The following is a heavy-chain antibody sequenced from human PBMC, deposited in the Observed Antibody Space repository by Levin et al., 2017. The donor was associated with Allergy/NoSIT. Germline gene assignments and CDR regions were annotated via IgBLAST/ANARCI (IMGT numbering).Heavy chain of an antibody. V-gene: IGHV3-30-3*01. Sequence: PGGSLRLSCAASGFTFSSYAMHWVRQAPGKGLEWVAVISYDGSNKYYADSVKGRFTISRDNSKNTLYLQMNSLRAEDTAVYYCARDLSKEVPAAYYYYGMDVWGQGTTVTVSS. D-gene: IGHD2-2*01. CDR2: ISYDGSNK. CDR1: GFTFSSYA. CDR3: ARDLSKEVPAAYYYYGMDV. J-gene: IGHJ6*02.